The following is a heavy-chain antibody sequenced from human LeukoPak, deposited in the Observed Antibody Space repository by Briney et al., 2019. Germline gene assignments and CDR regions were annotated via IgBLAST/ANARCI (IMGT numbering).Heavy chain of an antibody. D-gene: IGHD2-2*01. CDR2: ISAYNGNT. Sequence: GASVKVSCKASGYTFTSYGISWVRQAPGQGLEWMGWISAYNGNTNYAQKLQGRVTMTTDTSTSTAYMELRSLRSDDTAVYYCARFIVVVPAARGYYGMDVWGQGTTVTVSS. CDR3: ARFIVVVPAARGYYGMDV. J-gene: IGHJ6*02. V-gene: IGHV1-18*01. CDR1: GYTFTSYG.